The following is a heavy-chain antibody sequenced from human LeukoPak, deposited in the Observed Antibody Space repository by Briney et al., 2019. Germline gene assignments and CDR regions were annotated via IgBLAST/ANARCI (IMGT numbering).Heavy chain of an antibody. J-gene: IGHJ4*02. CDR2: ISSSSSTI. V-gene: IGHV3-48*01. CDR3: ARDVKYDYGVF. CDR1: GFTFSSYS. Sequence: GGSLRLPCAASGFTFSSYSMNWVRQAPGKGLEWVSYISSSSSTIYYADSVKGRFTISRDNAKNSLYLQMNSLRAEDTAVYYCARDVKYDYGVFWGQGTLVTVSS. D-gene: IGHD4-17*01.